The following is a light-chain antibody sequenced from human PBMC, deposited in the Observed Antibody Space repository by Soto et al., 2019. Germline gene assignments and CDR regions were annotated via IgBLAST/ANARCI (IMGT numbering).Light chain of an antibody. V-gene: IGKV3-15*01. CDR1: QSVSTN. CDR2: GAS. J-gene: IGKJ2*01. CDR3: QQYDNWPYT. Sequence: EIVMTQSPATLSVSPGERATLSCRASQSVSTNLVWYQQKPGQAPRLLVYGASTRGTGIAARFSGSGSGTEFTLNISRLQSEDFAVYYCQQYDNWPYTFGQGTKLEMK.